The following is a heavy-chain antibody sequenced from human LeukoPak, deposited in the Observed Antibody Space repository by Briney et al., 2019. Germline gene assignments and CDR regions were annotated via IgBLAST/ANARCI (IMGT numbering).Heavy chain of an antibody. CDR3: ASWRAVGATTISAFDI. CDR2: INPSGGST. J-gene: IGHJ3*02. V-gene: IGHV1-46*01. CDR1: GYTFTSYY. D-gene: IGHD1-26*01. Sequence: ASVKVSCKASGYTFTSYYMHWVRQAPGQGLEWMGIINPSGGSTSYAQKFQGRVTMTRDTSTSTVYMGLSSLRSEDTAVYYCASWRAVGATTISAFDIWGQGTMVTVSS.